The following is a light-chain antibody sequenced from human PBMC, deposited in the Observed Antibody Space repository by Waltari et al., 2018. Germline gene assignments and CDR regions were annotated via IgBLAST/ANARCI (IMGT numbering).Light chain of an antibody. Sequence: QSALTQPASVSGSPGQSITISCTGISSDVGGYNYVPWYQHYPGKAPKLMIYDVSNRPSGVSNRFSGSKSGNTASLTISGLQAEDEADYYCSSYTSSSPYVFGTGTKVTVL. V-gene: IGLV2-14*03. CDR1: SSDVGGYNY. CDR3: SSYTSSSPYV. J-gene: IGLJ1*01. CDR2: DVS.